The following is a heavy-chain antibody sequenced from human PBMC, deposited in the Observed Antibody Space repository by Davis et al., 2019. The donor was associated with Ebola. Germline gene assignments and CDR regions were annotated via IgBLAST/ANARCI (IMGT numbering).Heavy chain of an antibody. Sequence: SETLSLTCTVSGGSISSSSYYLGWFRQPPGKGLEWIGCIHYSGSTYYNPSLKSRVTISVDTSKNQFSLKLSSVTAADTAVYYCARRQFAYGESKAPYYYYGMDVWGQGTTVTVSS. CDR1: GGSISSSSYY. CDR2: IHYSGST. J-gene: IGHJ6*02. V-gene: IGHV4-39*01. CDR3: ARRQFAYGESKAPYYYYGMDV. D-gene: IGHD4-17*01.